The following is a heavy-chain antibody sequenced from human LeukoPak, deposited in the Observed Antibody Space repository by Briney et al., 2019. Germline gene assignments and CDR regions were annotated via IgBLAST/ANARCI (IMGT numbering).Heavy chain of an antibody. CDR1: GGSISSYY. CDR3: ARILDYYGSGGYAADY. CDR2: IYYSGST. V-gene: IGHV4-59*01. Sequence: SETLSPTCTVSGGSISSYYWSWIRQPPGKGLEWIGYIYYSGSTNYNPSLKSRVTISVDTSKNQFSLKLSSVTAADTAVYYCARILDYYGSGGYAADYWGQGTLVTVSS. D-gene: IGHD3-10*01. J-gene: IGHJ4*02.